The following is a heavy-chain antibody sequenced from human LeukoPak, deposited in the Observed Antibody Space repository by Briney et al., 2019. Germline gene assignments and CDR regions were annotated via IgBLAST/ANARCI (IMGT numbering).Heavy chain of an antibody. D-gene: IGHD2-15*01. J-gene: IGHJ4*02. V-gene: IGHV5-51*01. CDR3: ANSADIGSYYLDY. Sequence: KVSCKASGYTFTSYWIAWVRQKPGKGLECMGIIYLGDSDATYSPSFQGQVTISADKSISTAYLQWGSLKASDTAMYYCANSADIGSYYLDYWGQGTLVTVSS. CDR2: IYLGDSDA. CDR1: GYTFTSYW.